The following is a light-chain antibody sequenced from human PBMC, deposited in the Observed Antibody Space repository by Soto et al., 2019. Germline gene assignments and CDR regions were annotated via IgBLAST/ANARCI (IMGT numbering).Light chain of an antibody. CDR1: RNDIGTYNL. CDR3: CIDAGSQILDV. V-gene: IGLV2-23*01. J-gene: IGLJ1*01. CDR2: ETK. Sequence: QSVLTHPASVSGSPGQSITISCAGTRNDIGTYNLVSWYQQHPGTAPKLLIYETKNRPSGVSSRFSGSKSGNTGSLTISVLQTDDEVDYFCCIDAGSQILDVLXTGTKGTVL.